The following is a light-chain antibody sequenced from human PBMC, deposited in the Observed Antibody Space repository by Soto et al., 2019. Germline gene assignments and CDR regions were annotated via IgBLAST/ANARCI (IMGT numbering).Light chain of an antibody. CDR1: RSDVGAYKY. CDR2: EVS. Sequence: QSALTQPPSASGSPGQSVTISCTGTRSDVGAYKYVSWYQQHPGKAPKLIIYEVSKRPSGVPDRFSGSKSGNTASLTVSGLQAEDEADSYCSSYAGSSNVFGTGTKVTVL. CDR3: SSYAGSSNV. J-gene: IGLJ1*01. V-gene: IGLV2-8*01.